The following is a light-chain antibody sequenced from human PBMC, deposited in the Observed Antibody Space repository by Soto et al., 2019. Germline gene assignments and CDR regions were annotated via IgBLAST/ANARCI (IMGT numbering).Light chain of an antibody. CDR2: SNN. J-gene: IGLJ3*02. CDR1: KSNIGSND. CDR3: AAWDDSLNGWV. V-gene: IGLV1-44*01. Sequence: QSVLTQSPSASGTPGQRVTISCSGSKSNIGSNDVSWYQQFPAMAPKLLIYSNNQRPSGVPDRISGAKSGTSGALAISGLQAEDEADYYCAAWDDSLNGWVFGGGTKVTVL.